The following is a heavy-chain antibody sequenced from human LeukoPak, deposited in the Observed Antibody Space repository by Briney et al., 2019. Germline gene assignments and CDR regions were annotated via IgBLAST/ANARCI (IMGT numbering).Heavy chain of an antibody. CDR3: AKDWYGGGNAYWYFDL. V-gene: IGHV3-30*18. D-gene: IGHD4-23*01. CDR2: ISYDGSNK. Sequence: PGRSLRLSCAASGFTFSSYGMHWVRQAPGKGLEWVAVISYDGSNKYYADSVKGRFTISRDNSKNTLYLQMNSLRAEDTAVYYCAKDWYGGGNAYWYFDLWGRGTLVTVSS. CDR1: GFTFSSYG. J-gene: IGHJ2*01.